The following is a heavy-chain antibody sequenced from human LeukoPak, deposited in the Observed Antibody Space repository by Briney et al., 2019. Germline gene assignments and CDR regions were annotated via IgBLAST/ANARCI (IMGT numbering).Heavy chain of an antibody. CDR2: IYYSGST. CDR1: GGSISSYY. CDR3: ARAGSTDSSGYYHQVDY. J-gene: IGHJ4*02. Sequence: SETLSLTCTVSGGSISSYYWSWIRQPPGKGLEWIGYIYYSGSTNYNPSLKSRVTISVDTSKNQFSLKLSSVTAADTAVYYCARAGSTDSSGYYHQVDYWGQGTLVTVSP. V-gene: IGHV4-59*08. D-gene: IGHD3-22*01.